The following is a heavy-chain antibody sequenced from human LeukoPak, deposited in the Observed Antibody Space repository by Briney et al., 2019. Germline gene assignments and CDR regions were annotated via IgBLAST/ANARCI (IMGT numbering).Heavy chain of an antibody. Sequence: RGSLRLSCAASGFTFSSYAMSWVRQAPGKGLEWVSAISGSGGSTYYADSVKGRFTISRDNSKNTLYLQMNSLRAEDTAVYYCAIGRHSSSWYGGDYFDYWGQGTLVTVSS. D-gene: IGHD6-13*01. CDR3: AIGRHSSSWYGGDYFDY. J-gene: IGHJ4*02. CDR2: ISGSGGST. CDR1: GFTFSSYA. V-gene: IGHV3-23*01.